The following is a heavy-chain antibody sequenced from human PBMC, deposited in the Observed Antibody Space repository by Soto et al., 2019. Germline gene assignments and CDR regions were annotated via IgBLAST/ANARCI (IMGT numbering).Heavy chain of an antibody. CDR2: ISGSGGST. V-gene: IGHV3-23*01. J-gene: IGHJ4*02. CDR3: AKDSEISNLFQKEDYFDY. Sequence: VGSLRLSCAASGFTFSSYAMSWVRQAPGKGLEWVSAISGSGGSTYYADSVKGRFTISRDNSKNTLYLQMNSLRAEDTAVYYCAKDSEISNLFQKEDYFDYWGQGTLLTVYS. CDR1: GFTFSSYA. D-gene: IGHD2-21*01.